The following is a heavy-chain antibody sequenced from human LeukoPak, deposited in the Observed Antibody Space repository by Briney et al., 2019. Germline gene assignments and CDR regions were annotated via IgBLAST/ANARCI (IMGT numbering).Heavy chain of an antibody. CDR2: IKQDGSEK. J-gene: IGHJ4*02. D-gene: IGHD5-24*01. V-gene: IGHV3-7*04. CDR3: ARVKMTTLTASDY. CDR1: GFTFGSYW. Sequence: PGGSLRLSCAASGFTFGSYWMTWIRQAPGKGLKWVANIKQDGSEKYYVDSVKGRFTISRDNAKNSLYLQMNSLRAEDTAVYYCARVKMTTLTASDYWGQGTLVTVFS.